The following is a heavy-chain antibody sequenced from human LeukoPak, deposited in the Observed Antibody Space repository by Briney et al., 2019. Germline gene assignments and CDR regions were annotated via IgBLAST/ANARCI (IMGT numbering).Heavy chain of an antibody. Sequence: GASVKVSCKASGYTFTDHYMHWVRQAPGQGLEWMGWINPKNGVTKYAQKFHGRVTVTTDTSITTVYMDLTRLTSDDTAFYYCARGGGSSGYPDYWGQGTLVTVSS. CDR3: ARGGGSSGYPDY. CDR2: INPKNGVT. CDR1: GYTFTDHY. D-gene: IGHD3-22*01. V-gene: IGHV1-2*02. J-gene: IGHJ4*02.